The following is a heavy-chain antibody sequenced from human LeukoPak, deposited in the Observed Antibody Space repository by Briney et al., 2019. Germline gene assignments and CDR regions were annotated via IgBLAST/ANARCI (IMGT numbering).Heavy chain of an antibody. CDR2: IVVGSGNT. D-gene: IGHD3-3*01. Sequence: GASVKVSCKASGFTFTSSAMQWVRQARGQRLEWIGWIVVGSGNTNYAQNFQERVTITRDMSTSTAYMELSSLRSEDTAVYYCAAAGWYYDFWSGPPASHWFDPWGQGTLVTVSS. CDR3: AAAGWYYDFWSGPPASHWFDP. V-gene: IGHV1-58*02. J-gene: IGHJ5*02. CDR1: GFTFTSSA.